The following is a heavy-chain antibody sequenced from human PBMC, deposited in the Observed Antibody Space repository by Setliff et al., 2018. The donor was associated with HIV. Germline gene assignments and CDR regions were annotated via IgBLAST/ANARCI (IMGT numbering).Heavy chain of an antibody. CDR1: GYTFTGYY. D-gene: IGHD3-22*01. J-gene: IGHJ3*02. CDR3: AMAYYYDSSGYRNDAFDI. Sequence: ASVKVSCKASGYTFTGYYMYRVRQAPGQGLEWMGWINPNSGGTNYAQKFQGRVTMTRDTSISTAYMELSRLRSDDTAVYYCAMAYYYDSSGYRNDAFDIWGQGTMVTVSS. V-gene: IGHV1-2*02. CDR2: INPNSGGT.